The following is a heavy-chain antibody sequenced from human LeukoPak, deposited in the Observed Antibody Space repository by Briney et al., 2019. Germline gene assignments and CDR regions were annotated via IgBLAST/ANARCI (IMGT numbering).Heavy chain of an antibody. CDR2: INPNNGGT. CDR1: GYTFTGYY. Sequence: GVSVKVSCKASGYTFTGYYMHWVRQAPGQGLEWMGRINPNNGGTNYAQKFQGRVTMTGDTSISTAYMELSSLRSDDTAVYYCTRESGSYHGNDYWGQGTLVTVSS. J-gene: IGHJ4*02. D-gene: IGHD1-26*01. V-gene: IGHV1-2*06. CDR3: TRESGSYHGNDY.